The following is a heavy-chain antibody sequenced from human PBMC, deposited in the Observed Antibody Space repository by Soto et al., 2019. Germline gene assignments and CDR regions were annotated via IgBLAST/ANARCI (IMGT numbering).Heavy chain of an antibody. CDR1: GYTFTDYY. V-gene: IGHV1-2*02. Sequence: QVQLVQSGAEVKKPGASVKVSCKASGYTFTDYYFHWVRQAPGQGLEWMGWINPNTGGADSGQKFKGRVTFTRDTSISTVHMELRSLTLDDTAVYYCVRGAGGSGSDWDAFDVWDQGTMLTVSS. D-gene: IGHD5-12*01. J-gene: IGHJ3*01. CDR2: INPNTGGA. CDR3: VRGAGGSGSDWDAFDV.